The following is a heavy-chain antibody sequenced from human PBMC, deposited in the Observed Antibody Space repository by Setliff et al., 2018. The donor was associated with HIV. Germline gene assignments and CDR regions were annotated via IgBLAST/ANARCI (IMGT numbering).Heavy chain of an antibody. CDR1: GFTFRNYK. CDR3: ARGRINYGDYYY. Sequence: GGSLRLSCAASGFTFRNYKFNWVRQAPGRGLEWVSLISIGSGGAIDYADSVQGRFTISRDNSKNSLYLQMNSLRVEDTAFYYCARGRINYGDYYYWGQGTLVTVSS. J-gene: IGHJ4*02. CDR2: ISIGSGGAI. D-gene: IGHD4-17*01. V-gene: IGHV3-48*03.